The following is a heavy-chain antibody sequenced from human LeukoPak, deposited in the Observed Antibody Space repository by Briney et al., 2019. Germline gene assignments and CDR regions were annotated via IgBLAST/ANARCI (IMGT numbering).Heavy chain of an antibody. Sequence: ASVKVSCKASGYTFTSYYMHWLRQAPGQGLECMGIINPSDGDTNYAQRFQGRVTMTRDTSTSTVYMELSRLRSEDTAVYYCARGGYNSKFDNWGQGTLVTVSS. J-gene: IGHJ4*02. CDR2: INPSDGDT. D-gene: IGHD5-24*01. CDR3: ARGGYNSKFDN. V-gene: IGHV1-46*01. CDR1: GYTFTSYY.